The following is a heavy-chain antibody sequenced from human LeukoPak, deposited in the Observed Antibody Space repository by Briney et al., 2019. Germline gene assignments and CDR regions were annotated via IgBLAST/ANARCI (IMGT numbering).Heavy chain of an antibody. CDR1: GFSLSTSGVG. CDR3: AHWDAMIVKNYFDY. D-gene: IGHD3-22*01. V-gene: IGHV2-5*02. J-gene: IGHJ4*02. CDR2: IYWDDDK. Sequence: SGPTLVKPTQTLTQTCTFSGFSLSTSGVGVGWIRQPPGKALEWLALIYWDDDKRYSPSLKSRLTITKDTSKNQVVLTMTNMDPVDTATYYCAHWDAMIVKNYFDYWGQGTLVTVSS.